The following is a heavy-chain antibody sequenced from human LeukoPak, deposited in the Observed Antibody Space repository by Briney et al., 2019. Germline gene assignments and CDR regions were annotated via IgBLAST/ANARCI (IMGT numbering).Heavy chain of an antibody. CDR1: GGTFSSYA. J-gene: IGHJ2*01. V-gene: IGHV1-69*06. D-gene: IGHD2-15*01. Sequence: SVKVSCKASGGTFSSYAISWVRQAPGQGLEWMGGIIPIFGTANYAQKFQGRVTITADKSTSTAYMELSSLRSEDTAVYYCAKITDVVAATGYFDLWGRGTLVTVSS. CDR2: IIPIFGTA. CDR3: AKITDVVAATGYFDL.